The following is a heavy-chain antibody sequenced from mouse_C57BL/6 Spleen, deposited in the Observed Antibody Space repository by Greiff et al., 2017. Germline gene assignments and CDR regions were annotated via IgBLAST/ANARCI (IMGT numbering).Heavy chain of an antibody. CDR2: ISSGSSTI. Sequence: DVMLVESGGGLVKPGGSLKLSCAASGFTFSDYGMHWVRQAPEKGLEWVAYISSGSSTIYYADTVKGRFTISRDNAKNTLFLQMTSLRSEDTAMYYCARVYSNMDYWGQGTSVTVSS. V-gene: IGHV5-17*01. J-gene: IGHJ4*01. D-gene: IGHD2-5*01. CDR3: ARVYSNMDY. CDR1: GFTFSDYG.